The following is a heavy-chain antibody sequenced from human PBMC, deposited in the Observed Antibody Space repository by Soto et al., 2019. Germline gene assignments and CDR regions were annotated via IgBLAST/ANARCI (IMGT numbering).Heavy chain of an antibody. J-gene: IGHJ6*03. CDR1: SGSISSSNW. CDR2: IYHSGST. CDR3: ALSPPQTRPSYYMDV. V-gene: IGHV4-4*02. D-gene: IGHD3-16*02. Sequence: SETLSLSCAVSSGSISSSNWWSWVRQPPGKGLEWIGEIYHSGSTNYNPSLKSRVTISVDKSKNQFSLKLSSVTAADTAVYYCALSPPQTRPSYYMDVWGKGTTVTGS.